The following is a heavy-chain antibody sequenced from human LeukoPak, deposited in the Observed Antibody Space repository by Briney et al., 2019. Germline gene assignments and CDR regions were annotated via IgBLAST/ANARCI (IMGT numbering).Heavy chain of an antibody. CDR2: IYHSGIT. V-gene: IGHV4-34*01. CDR3: ATLVSTRYYFDY. D-gene: IGHD5/OR15-5a*01. J-gene: IGHJ4*02. Sequence: SETLSLTCAVYGGSFSSYYWNWIRQPPGKGLEWIGNIYHSGITYYNHFNSSLKSRVTISIDTSKNQFSLRLTSVTAADTAVYFCATLVSTRYYFDYWGQGTLVTVSS. CDR1: GGSFSSYY.